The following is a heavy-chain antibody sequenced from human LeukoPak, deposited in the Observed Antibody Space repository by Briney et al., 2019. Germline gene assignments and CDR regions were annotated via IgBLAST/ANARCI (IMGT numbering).Heavy chain of an antibody. CDR2: IGSGGSTI. J-gene: IGHJ6*03. V-gene: IGHV3-48*04. CDR1: GFTFGGYS. Sequence: GGSLRLSCAASGFTFGGYSMNWVRQAPGKGLEWVSYIGSGGSTIHYADSTLGRFTISRDDGRNSLYLQMNNLRAEDTAVYYCAKGPRARAYYYYYMDVWGKGTTVTVPS. CDR3: AKGPRARAYYYYYMDV.